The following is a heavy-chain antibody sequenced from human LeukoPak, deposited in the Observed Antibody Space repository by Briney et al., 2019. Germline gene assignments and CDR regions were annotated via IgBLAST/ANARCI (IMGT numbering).Heavy chain of an antibody. CDR2: IIPILGIA. D-gene: IGHD2-2*01. CDR3: ARAHQLLIFDY. CDR1: GGTFSSYA. J-gene: IGHJ4*02. V-gene: IGHV1-69*04. Sequence: ASVKVSCKASGGTFSSYAISWVRQAPGRGLEWMGRIIPILGIANYAQKFQGRVTITADKSTSAAYMELSSLRSEDTAVYYCARAHQLLIFDYWGQGTLVTVSS.